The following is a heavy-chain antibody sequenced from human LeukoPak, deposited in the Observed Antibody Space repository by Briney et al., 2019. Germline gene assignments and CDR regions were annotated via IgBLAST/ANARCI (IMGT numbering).Heavy chain of an antibody. Sequence: QSGGSLRLSCAASGFSFSTYAMFWVRQAPGKGLEWVSGISDTGGTSFYADSVKGRFTFSRDNSKNTLSLQMNSLRVDDTGIYYCAKGFYADSSGWDDAFDFWGQGTMVTVSS. CDR3: AKGFYADSSGWDDAFDF. CDR1: GFSFSTYA. J-gene: IGHJ3*01. V-gene: IGHV3-23*01. D-gene: IGHD3-22*01. CDR2: ISDTGGTS.